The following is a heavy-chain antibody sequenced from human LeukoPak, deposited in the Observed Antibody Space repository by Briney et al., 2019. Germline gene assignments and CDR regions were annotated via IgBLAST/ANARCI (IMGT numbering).Heavy chain of an antibody. V-gene: IGHV1-2*02. CDR3: ARSELTYDFWSGSLYYFDY. Sequence: ASVKVSCKASGYTFTGYYMHWVREAPGQGLEWMGWISPNSGGTNYAQKFQGRVTMTRDTSISTAYMELSRLRSDDTAVYYCARSELTYDFWSGSLYYFDYWGQGTPVTVSS. D-gene: IGHD3-3*01. CDR2: ISPNSGGT. J-gene: IGHJ4*02. CDR1: GYTFTGYY.